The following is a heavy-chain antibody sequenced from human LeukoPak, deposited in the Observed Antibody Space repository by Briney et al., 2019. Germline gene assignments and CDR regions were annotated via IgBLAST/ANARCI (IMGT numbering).Heavy chain of an antibody. V-gene: IGHV4-61*08. Sequence: SETLSLTCSVSGGSISGGSISGYHWSWIRQPPGKGLELIAYMHYSGTTHYNPSLKSRVSISVDTSRKQISLELTSVTAADTAVYYCARDLGWSSSWYGAQGYFDYWGQGTLVTVSS. CDR2: MHYSGTT. J-gene: IGHJ4*02. CDR3: ARDLGWSSSWYGAQGYFDY. CDR1: GGSISGGSISGYH. D-gene: IGHD6-13*01.